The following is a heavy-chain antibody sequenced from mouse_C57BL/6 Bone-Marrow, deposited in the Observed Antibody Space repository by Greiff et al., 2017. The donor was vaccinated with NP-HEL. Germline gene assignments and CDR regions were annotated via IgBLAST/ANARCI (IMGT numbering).Heavy chain of an antibody. D-gene: IGHD2-1*01. Sequence: QVQLKQPGAELVRPGSSVKLSCKASGYTFTSYWMHWVKQRPIQGLEWIGNIDPSDSETHYNQKFKDKATLTVDKSSSTAYMQLSSLTSEDSAVYYCARSDVYYGDAMDYWGQGTSVTVSS. CDR2: IDPSDSET. V-gene: IGHV1-52*01. CDR1: GYTFTSYW. CDR3: ARSDVYYGDAMDY. J-gene: IGHJ4*01.